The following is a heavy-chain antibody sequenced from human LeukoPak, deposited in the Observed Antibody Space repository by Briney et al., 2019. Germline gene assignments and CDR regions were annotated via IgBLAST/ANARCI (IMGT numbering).Heavy chain of an antibody. J-gene: IGHJ5*02. CDR3: ARGVGGFGGGRFGP. V-gene: IGHV1-2*02. Sequence: ASVKVSCKASGYTFTDYYIHWVRQAPGQGLEWMGWISPNSGGTNYAQKFQGRVTMTRDTSISTAYMELSRLTPGDTAVYYCARGVGGFGGGRFGPLGQGTLVTVSS. CDR1: GYTFTDYY. CDR2: ISPNSGGT. D-gene: IGHD3-16*01.